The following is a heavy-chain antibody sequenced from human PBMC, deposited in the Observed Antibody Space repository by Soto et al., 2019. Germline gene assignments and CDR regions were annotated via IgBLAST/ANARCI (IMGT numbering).Heavy chain of an antibody. Sequence: AGGSLRLSCAASGFTFSSYSRNWVRQSPGKGLEWVSSISSSSSYIYYADSVKGRFTISRDNAKNSLYLQMNSLRAEDTAVYYCAKGGGYCSSTSCYIFYYYYGMDVWGQGTTVTVS. J-gene: IGHJ6*02. D-gene: IGHD2-2*01. V-gene: IGHV3-21*01. CDR3: AKGGGYCSSTSCYIFYYYYGMDV. CDR1: GFTFSSYS. CDR2: ISSSSSYI.